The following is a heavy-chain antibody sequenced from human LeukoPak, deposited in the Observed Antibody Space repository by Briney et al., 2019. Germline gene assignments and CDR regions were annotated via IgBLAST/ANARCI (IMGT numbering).Heavy chain of an antibody. CDR3: ARGGTIFGFDY. D-gene: IGHD3-3*01. V-gene: IGHV4-59*01. Sequence: SETLSLTCTVSGGSISRYYWSWIRQPPGKGLEWIGYIYYSGSTNYNPSLKSRVTISVDTSKNQFSLKLSSVTAADTAVYYCARGGTIFGFDYWGQGTLVTVSS. J-gene: IGHJ4*02. CDR1: GGSISRYY. CDR2: IYYSGST.